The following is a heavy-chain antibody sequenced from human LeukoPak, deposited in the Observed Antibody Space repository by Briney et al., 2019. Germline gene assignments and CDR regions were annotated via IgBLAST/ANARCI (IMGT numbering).Heavy chain of an antibody. V-gene: IGHV3-23*01. CDR1: GIPFSSYA. J-gene: IGHJ4*02. Sequence: GFLKTSRGASGIPFSSYAMSRVRQAPGKGVEGVLGISGRDDSTYYADSVKGRFTISRDNSKNTLYFQMNGLRAEDTAIYYCAKAASGWYLGFFDYWGQGTLVTVSS. D-gene: IGHD6-19*01. CDR3: AKAASGWYLGFFDY. CDR2: ISGRDDST.